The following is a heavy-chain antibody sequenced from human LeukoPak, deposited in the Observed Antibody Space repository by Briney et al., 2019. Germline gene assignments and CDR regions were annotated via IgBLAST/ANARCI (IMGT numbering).Heavy chain of an antibody. V-gene: IGHV3-7*04. CDR1: GFTFSSYS. D-gene: IGHD5-24*01. J-gene: IGHJ4*02. CDR2: IKQDGSKK. CDR3: TRVGYIDEGIDY. Sequence: PGGSLRLSCAASGFTFSSYSMNWVRQAPGKGLEWVANIKQDGSKKSYVDSVKGRFTISRDNAKNSLYLQMNSLRAEGTAIYYCTRVGYIDEGIDYWGQGTLVTVSS.